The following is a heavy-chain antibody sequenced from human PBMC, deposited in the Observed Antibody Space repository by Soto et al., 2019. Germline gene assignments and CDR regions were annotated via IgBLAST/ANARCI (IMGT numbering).Heavy chain of an antibody. CDR1: GYTFTSYD. V-gene: IGHV1-69*10. J-gene: IGHJ4*02. CDR2: MIPNSGKA. CDR3: ARTGTTGTTFASPNQLDY. D-gene: IGHD1-1*01. Sequence: SVKVSCKASGYTFTSYDINWVRQATGQGLEWMGWMIPNSGKANYAQKFQGRVTITADKSTSTAYMELSSLRSEDTAVYYCARTGTTGTTFASPNQLDYWGQGTLVTVSS.